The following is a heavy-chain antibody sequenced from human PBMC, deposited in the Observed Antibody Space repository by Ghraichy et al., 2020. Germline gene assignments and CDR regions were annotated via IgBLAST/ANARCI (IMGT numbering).Heavy chain of an antibody. Sequence: GGSLRLSCAVSGFTFSDYYMIWIRQAPGKGLEWVSYISKSGSATYYAESVEGRFTVSRDNAKNSLFLEMSSLRGDDTAMYYCASDSSPLGYCSTSSCQLGLGCWGQGALVTVSS. V-gene: IGHV3-11*01. CDR2: ISKSGSAT. D-gene: IGHD2-8*01. CDR1: GFTFSDYY. J-gene: IGHJ4*02. CDR3: ASDSSPLGYCSTSSCQLGLGC.